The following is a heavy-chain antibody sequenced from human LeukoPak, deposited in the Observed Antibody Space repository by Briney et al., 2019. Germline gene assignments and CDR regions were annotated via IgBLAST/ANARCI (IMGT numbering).Heavy chain of an antibody. CDR1: GFTFSSYA. J-gene: IGHJ6*03. V-gene: IGHV3-23*01. CDR2: ISGSGGST. D-gene: IGHD3-3*01. CDR3: APLGHDFWSGPHYYYMDV. Sequence: PGGSLGLSCAASGFTFSSYAMSWVRQAPGKGLEWVSAISGSGGSTYYADSVKGRFTISRDNSKNTLYLQMNSLRAEDTAVYYCAPLGHDFWSGPHYYYMDVWGKGTTVTVSS.